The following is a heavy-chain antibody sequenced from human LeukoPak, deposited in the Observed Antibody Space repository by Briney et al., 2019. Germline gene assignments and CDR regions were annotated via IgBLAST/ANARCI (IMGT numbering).Heavy chain of an antibody. CDR1: GDSISPHY. D-gene: IGHD3-16*01. CDR2: IYFTGTT. V-gene: IGHV4-59*11. J-gene: IGHJ4*02. Sequence: SETLSLTCTVSGDSISPHYWSWFRQPPGKGLEWIGYIYFTGTTNYNPSLKSRVTISTGASKNQLSLKLTSVTAADTAIYYCARGGSYFGDWGQGTLVTVSS. CDR3: ARGGSYFGD.